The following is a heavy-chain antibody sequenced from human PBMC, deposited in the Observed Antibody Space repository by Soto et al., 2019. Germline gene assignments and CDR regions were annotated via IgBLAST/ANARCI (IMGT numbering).Heavy chain of an antibody. CDR3: AKVTKRAAAGRYEYYKYGTDV. V-gene: IGHV3-23*01. D-gene: IGHD6-13*01. CDR2: ISGSGGSS. J-gene: IGHJ6*04. CDR1: EFVFSTYA. Sequence: GGSLRLSSAASEFVFSTYAMTGIRKVPGRGLEWVSDISGSGGSSYYANSVKGRSTIPRDNSKNHLFLQMNGLRAEDTAVYYCAKVTKRAAAGRYEYYKYGTDVWGKGTTVTVAS.